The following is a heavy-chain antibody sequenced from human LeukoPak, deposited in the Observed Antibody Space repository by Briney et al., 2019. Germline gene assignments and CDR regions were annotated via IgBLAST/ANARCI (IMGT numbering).Heavy chain of an antibody. V-gene: IGHV3-15*01. Sequence: PGGSLRLSCAASGFTFNNAWMTWVRQAPGKGLEWVGRIKSNADGGTADYAAPVNARFIISRDDSKNTLYLHMDSLKTEDTAVYYCTTQIGDYWGQGTLVTVSP. CDR3: TTQIGDY. CDR1: GFTFNNAW. J-gene: IGHJ4*02. CDR2: IKSNADGGTA.